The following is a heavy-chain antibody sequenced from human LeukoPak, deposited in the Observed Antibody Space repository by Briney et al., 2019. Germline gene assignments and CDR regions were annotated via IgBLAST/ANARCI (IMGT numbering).Heavy chain of an antibody. V-gene: IGHV1-8*01. CDR3: ASGTTVDYNWFDP. CDR1: GYTFTSYD. J-gene: IGHJ5*02. Sequence: ASVKVSCKAPGYTFTSYDINWVRQATGQGLEWMGWMNPNSGKTENAQTFQGRVTMTRNTSISTAYMELSSLRSEDTAVYYCASGTTVDYNWFDPWGQGTLVTVSS. D-gene: IGHD4-23*01. CDR2: MNPNSGKT.